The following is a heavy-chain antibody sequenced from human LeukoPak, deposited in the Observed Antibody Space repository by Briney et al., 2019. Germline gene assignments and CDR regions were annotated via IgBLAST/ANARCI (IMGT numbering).Heavy chain of an antibody. CDR3: VTDRAAAFDV. CDR1: GFIISDKH. Sequence: GGSLRLSCAASGFIISDKHMDWVRQAPGKGLEWVGRTKNKANSYITEYAASVRGRFTISRDDSKNSLYLQMNSLKTEDTAVYYCVTDRAAAFDVWGQGTLVTVSS. CDR2: TKNKANSYIT. J-gene: IGHJ3*01. V-gene: IGHV3-72*01. D-gene: IGHD6-25*01.